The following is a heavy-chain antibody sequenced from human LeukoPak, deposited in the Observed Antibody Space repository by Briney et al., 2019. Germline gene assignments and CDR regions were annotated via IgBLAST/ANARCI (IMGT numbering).Heavy chain of an antibody. CDR3: ARAPMLRGVMDYNWFDS. J-gene: IGHJ5*01. CDR1: GFTFSRHG. V-gene: IGHV3-21*01. CDR2: ISSSSNFI. Sequence: PGGSLRLSCVASGFTFSRHGLNWVRQAPGKGLEWVSSISSSSNFIYYIDSVKGRFTISRDNAKNSLYLQMSSLRAEDTAVYYCARAPMLRGVMDYNWFDSWGQGTLVTVSS. D-gene: IGHD3-10*01.